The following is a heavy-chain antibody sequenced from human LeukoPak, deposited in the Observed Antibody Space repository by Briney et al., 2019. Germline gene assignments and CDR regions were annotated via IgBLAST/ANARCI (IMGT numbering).Heavy chain of an antibody. Sequence: QPGESLRLSCAASGFTFGDHGMHWVRQAPGKGLEWVSGISRDTFATGYADSVKGRFTISRDNAKSSLYLQLDSLRPEDMAVYYCAREDSNFQGYMDVWGKGTTVTVSS. CDR2: ISRDTFAT. CDR1: GFTFGDHG. D-gene: IGHD3-3*02. CDR3: AREDSNFQGYMDV. J-gene: IGHJ6*03. V-gene: IGHV3-9*03.